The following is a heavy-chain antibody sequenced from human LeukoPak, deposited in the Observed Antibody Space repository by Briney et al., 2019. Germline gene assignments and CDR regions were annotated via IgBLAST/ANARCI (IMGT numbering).Heavy chain of an antibody. Sequence: PGGSLRLSCAASGFNFRIYWMHWVRHAPGKGRVWVSRINSDGTGTYAGSVKGRFTISRDNANNTLYLQMNSLRADDTAVYYCTRDARTCHSSGCWKPSDYWGQGALVTVSS. J-gene: IGHJ4*02. V-gene: IGHV3-74*01. CDR3: TRDARTCHSSGCWKPSDY. D-gene: IGHD3-22*01. CDR2: INSDGTGT. CDR1: GFNFRIYW.